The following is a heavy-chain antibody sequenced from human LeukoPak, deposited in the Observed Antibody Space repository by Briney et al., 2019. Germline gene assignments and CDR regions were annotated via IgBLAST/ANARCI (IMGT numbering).Heavy chain of an antibody. V-gene: IGHV3-7*01. CDR1: GFTFSTYW. CDR3: ARDQRGYSYGSCYYYYYGMDV. CDR2: IRQDGSKI. J-gene: IGHJ6*02. Sequence: PGGSLRLSCAASGFTFSTYWMSWVRQAPGKGLEWVANIRQDGSKIYYVDSVKGRFTISRDNAKNSLYLQMNNLRAEDTAVYYCARDQRGYSYGSCYYYYYGMDVWGQGTTVTVSS. D-gene: IGHD5-18*01.